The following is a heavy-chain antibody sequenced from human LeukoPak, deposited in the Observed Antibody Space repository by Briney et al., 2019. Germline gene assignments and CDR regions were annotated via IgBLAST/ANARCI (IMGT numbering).Heavy chain of an antibody. V-gene: IGHV4-59*01. CDR1: GGSISIYY. CDR2: IYYSGST. J-gene: IGHJ4*02. D-gene: IGHD3-22*01. Sequence: SETLSLTCTVPGGSISIYYWSWIRQPPGKGLEWIGHIYYSGSTNYNTSLKSRVTISVDTSKNQFSLNLSSVTAADTAVYYCARGGGVTYYDSTGYLWYFDYWGQGTLVTVSS. CDR3: ARGGGVTYYDSTGYLWYFDY.